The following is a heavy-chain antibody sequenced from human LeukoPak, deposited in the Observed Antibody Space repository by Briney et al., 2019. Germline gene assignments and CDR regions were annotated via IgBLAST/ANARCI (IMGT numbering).Heavy chain of an antibody. D-gene: IGHD1-1*01. V-gene: IGHV3-33*01. J-gene: IGHJ4*02. CDR1: GFTFSSNG. Sequence: GGTLRLSCAASGFTFSSNGMHWVRQAPGKGLECVAVIWDDGGNKYYADSVKGRFTISRDTSKNTLYLQMNSLRAEDTAVYYCARDSATYFDYWGQGTLVTVSS. CDR3: ARDSATYFDY. CDR2: IWDDGGNK.